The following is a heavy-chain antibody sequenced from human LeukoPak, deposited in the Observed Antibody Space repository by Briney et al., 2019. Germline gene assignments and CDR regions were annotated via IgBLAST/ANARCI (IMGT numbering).Heavy chain of an antibody. CDR2: ISGSGGST. D-gene: IGHD1-26*01. J-gene: IGHJ3*02. CDR1: GFTLSSYA. V-gene: IGHV3-23*01. CDR3: AKEKELRSAFDI. Sequence: TGGSLRLSCAASGFTLSSYAMSWVRQAPGKGLEWVSAISGSGGSTYYADSVKGRFTISRDNSKNTLYLQMNSLRAEDTAVYYCAKEKELRSAFDIWGQGTMVTVSS.